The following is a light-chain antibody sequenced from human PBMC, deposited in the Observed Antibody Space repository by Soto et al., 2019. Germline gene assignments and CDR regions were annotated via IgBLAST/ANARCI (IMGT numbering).Light chain of an antibody. CDR2: KAS. V-gene: IGKV1-5*03. J-gene: IGKJ1*01. CDR3: QHYNSYSEA. Sequence: DIQMTQSPSTLSGSVGDRVTITCRASQTISSWLAWYQQKPGKAPKLLIYKASTKKSGVPSRFSGSGSGTEFTLTISSLQPDDFATYYCQHYNSYSEAFGQGTKVELK. CDR1: QTISSW.